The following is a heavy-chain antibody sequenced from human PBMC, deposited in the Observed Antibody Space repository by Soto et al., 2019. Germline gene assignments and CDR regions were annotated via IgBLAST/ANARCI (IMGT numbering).Heavy chain of an antibody. CDR1: GFTFSDSW. CDR2: INRDGTVT. J-gene: IGHJ4*02. CDR3: VKESRSGGSW. D-gene: IGHD2-15*01. Sequence: GGSLRLSCVASGFTFSDSWMTWVRRVPGKGLEWVANINRDGTVTNYVDSMGGRFAISRDNPRSSVYLHMTNLRTEDTAIYHCVKESRSGGSWWGQGALVTVSS. V-gene: IGHV3-7*01.